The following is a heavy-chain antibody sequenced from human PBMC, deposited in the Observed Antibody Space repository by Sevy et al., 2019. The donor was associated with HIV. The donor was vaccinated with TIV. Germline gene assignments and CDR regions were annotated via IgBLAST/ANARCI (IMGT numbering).Heavy chain of an antibody. CDR2: ISYDGSNK. V-gene: IGHV3-30*04. D-gene: IGHD3-22*01. J-gene: IGHJ3*02. CDR1: GFTFSSYA. Sequence: GGSLRLSCAASGFTFSSYAMHWVRQAPGKGLEWVAVISYDGSNKYYADSLKGRFTISRDNSKNTLYLQMNSLRAEDTAVYYSARVHMRLLLRGGFDIWGQGTMVTVSS. CDR3: ARVHMRLLLRGGFDI.